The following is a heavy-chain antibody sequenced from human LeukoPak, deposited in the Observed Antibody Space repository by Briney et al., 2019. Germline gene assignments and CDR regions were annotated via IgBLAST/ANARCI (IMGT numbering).Heavy chain of an antibody. D-gene: IGHD5-24*01. CDR2: VGPSGART. Sequence: GGSLRLSCAASGFTFSSYAMSWVRQAPGKGLEWVSGVGPSGARTYYADSVKGRFTVSRDNSKNMVFLQMNSLRAEDTAIYYCAKDDAYLQYDDWGQGTLVTVSS. CDR1: GFTFSSYA. J-gene: IGHJ4*02. CDR3: AKDDAYLQYDD. V-gene: IGHV3-23*01.